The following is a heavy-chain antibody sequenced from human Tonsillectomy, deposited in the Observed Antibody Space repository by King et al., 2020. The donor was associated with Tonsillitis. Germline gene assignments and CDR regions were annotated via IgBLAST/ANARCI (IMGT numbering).Heavy chain of an antibody. CDR3: ARDAIAAAGLDS. Sequence: VQLVQSGAEVKKPGSSVKVSCKASGGTFSGYTMYWVRQAPGQGLEWMGEIIPSFGTPNYARKFQGRVTITADVSTSTAYMELTSLRSDDTAVYFCARDAIAAAGLDSWGQGTLVTVSS. D-gene: IGHD6-13*01. V-gene: IGHV1-69*01. CDR1: GGTFSGYT. J-gene: IGHJ4*02. CDR2: IIPSFGTP.